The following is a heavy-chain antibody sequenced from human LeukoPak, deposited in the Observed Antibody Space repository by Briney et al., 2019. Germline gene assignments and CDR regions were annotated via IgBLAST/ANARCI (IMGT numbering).Heavy chain of an antibody. V-gene: IGHV4-61*08. J-gene: IGHJ3*02. CDR1: GGSISSGGYY. CDR2: IYYSGST. D-gene: IGHD3-22*01. Sequence: SQTLSLNCTVSGGSISSGGYYWSWIRQPPGKGLEWIGYIYYSGSTNYYPSLKSRVTISVDTSKNQFSLKLSSVTAADTAVYYCARDTSTLTYYYDSSGYYRGAFDIWGQGTMVTVSS. CDR3: ARDTSTLTYYYDSSGYYRGAFDI.